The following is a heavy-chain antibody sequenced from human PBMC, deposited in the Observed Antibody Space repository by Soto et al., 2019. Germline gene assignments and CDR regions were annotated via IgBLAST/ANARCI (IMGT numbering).Heavy chain of an antibody. CDR3: ARVMHGSGLRGFEFYYYYYGMDV. J-gene: IGHJ6*02. CDR2: ISAYNGNT. CDR1: GYTFTSYG. V-gene: IGHV1-18*01. Sequence: QVQLVQSGAEVKKPGASVKVSCKASGYTFTSYGISWVRQAPGQGLEWMGWISAYNGNTNYAQKLQGRVTMTTDTTTSTAYMELTSLKSDDTAVYYGARVMHGSGLRGFEFYYYYYGMDVWGQGTTVTVSS. D-gene: IGHD3-10*01.